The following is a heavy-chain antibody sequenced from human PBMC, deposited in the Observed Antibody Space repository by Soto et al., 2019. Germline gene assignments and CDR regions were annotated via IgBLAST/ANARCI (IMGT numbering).Heavy chain of an antibody. CDR3: ARDKLLWSRGLDAFDI. Sequence: SETLSLTCTVSGGSISSSSYYWGWIRQPPGKGLEWIGSIYYSGSTYYNPSLKSRVTISVDTSKNQFSLKLSSVTAADTAVYYCARDKLLWSRGLDAFDIWGHGTMVTVSS. D-gene: IGHD3-10*01. CDR1: GGSISSSSYY. J-gene: IGHJ3*02. CDR2: IYYSGST. V-gene: IGHV4-39*02.